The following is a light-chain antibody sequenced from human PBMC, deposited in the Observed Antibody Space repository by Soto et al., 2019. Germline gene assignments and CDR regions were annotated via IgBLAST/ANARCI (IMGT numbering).Light chain of an antibody. Sequence: EILLTQSPATLSLSPGERATLSCRASQSVSTYLAWYQQKPGQALRLLIYDAIIRAADVPARFSGSWSGTEFTLTINSLQSEDFAVYYCQQYNNWPPWTFGQGTKVDI. CDR1: QSVSTY. V-gene: IGKV3-15*01. CDR2: DAI. J-gene: IGKJ1*01. CDR3: QQYNNWPPWT.